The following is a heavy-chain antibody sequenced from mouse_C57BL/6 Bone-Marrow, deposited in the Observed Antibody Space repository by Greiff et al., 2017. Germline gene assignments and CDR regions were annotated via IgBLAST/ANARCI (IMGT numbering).Heavy chain of an antibody. J-gene: IGHJ2*01. CDR1: GYTFTSYG. CDR2: IYPRSGNT. Sequence: VKLLESGAELARPGASVKLSCKASGYTFTSYGISWVKQRTGQGLEWIGEIYPRSGNTYYNEKFKGKATLTADKSSSTAYMKLRSLTSEDSAVYFCAREGLPYFDYWGQGTTLTVSS. V-gene: IGHV1-81*01. D-gene: IGHD2-1*01. CDR3: AREGLPYFDY.